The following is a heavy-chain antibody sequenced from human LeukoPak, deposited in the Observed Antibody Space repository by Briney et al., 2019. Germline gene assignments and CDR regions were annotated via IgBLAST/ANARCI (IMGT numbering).Heavy chain of an antibody. Sequence: ASVKVSCKGSGYTFTDYYMHWVQQAPGKGLEWMGLVDPEDGETIYAEKFQGRVTITADTSTDTAYMELSSLRSEDTAVYYCATGVSSSSGYNWFDPWGQGTLVTVSS. CDR3: ATGVSSSSGYNWFDP. V-gene: IGHV1-69-2*01. CDR2: VDPEDGET. CDR1: GYTFTDYY. J-gene: IGHJ5*02. D-gene: IGHD6-6*01.